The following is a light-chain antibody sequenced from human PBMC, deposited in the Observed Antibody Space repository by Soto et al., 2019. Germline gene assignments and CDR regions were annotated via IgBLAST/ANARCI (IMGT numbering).Light chain of an antibody. V-gene: IGKV4-1*01. J-gene: IGKJ1*01. CDR3: QQYYSTPQT. CDR1: QSFLYSSNNKNY. CDR2: WAS. Sequence: DIVMTQSPDSLAVSLVERATINCKSSQSFLYSSNNKNYLAWYQQKPGQPPKLLIYWASTRESGVPDRFSGSGSGTDFTLTISSLQAEDVAVYYCQQYYSTPQTFGQGPKVDIK.